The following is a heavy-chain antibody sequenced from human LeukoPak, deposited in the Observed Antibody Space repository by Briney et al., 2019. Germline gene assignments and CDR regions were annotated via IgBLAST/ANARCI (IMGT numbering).Heavy chain of an antibody. Sequence: ASVKVSCKVSGYTLTELSMHWVRQAPGKGLEWMGGFDPEDGETIYAQRFQGRVTMTEDTSTDTAYMELSSLRSEDTAVYYCATSHNTGFLGATRGAWFDPWGQGTLVTVSS. V-gene: IGHV1-24*01. CDR2: FDPEDGET. D-gene: IGHD1-26*01. J-gene: IGHJ5*02. CDR3: ATSHNTGFLGATRGAWFDP. CDR1: GYTLTELS.